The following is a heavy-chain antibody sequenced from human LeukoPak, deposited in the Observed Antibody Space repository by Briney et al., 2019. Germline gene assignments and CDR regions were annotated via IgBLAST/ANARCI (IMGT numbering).Heavy chain of an antibody. D-gene: IGHD1-26*01. CDR2: IIPIFGTA. J-gene: IGHJ3*02. CDR1: GGTFSSYA. V-gene: IGHV1-69*05. Sequence: SVKVSCKASGGTFSSYAISWVRQAPGQGLEWVGRIIPIFGTANYAQKFQGRVTITTDESTSTAYMELSSLRSEDTAVYYCARDPGEWELHVNDAFDIWGQGTMVTVSS. CDR3: ARDPGEWELHVNDAFDI.